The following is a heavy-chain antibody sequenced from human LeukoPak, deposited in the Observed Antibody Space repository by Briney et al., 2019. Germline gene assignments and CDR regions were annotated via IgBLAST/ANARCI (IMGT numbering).Heavy chain of an antibody. D-gene: IGHD1-1*01. CDR2: VFYSETT. J-gene: IGHJ6*02. Sequence: PSETLSLTCTVSGGSISSHYWSWIRQPPGKGLEWIGYVFYSETTKYNPSLKSRVTISVDTSKNQFSLKLSSVTAADTAVYYCARDAGHQLSRRNYYAMDVWGQGTTVTVSS. CDR3: ARDAGHQLSRRNYYAMDV. CDR1: GGSISSHY. V-gene: IGHV4-59*11.